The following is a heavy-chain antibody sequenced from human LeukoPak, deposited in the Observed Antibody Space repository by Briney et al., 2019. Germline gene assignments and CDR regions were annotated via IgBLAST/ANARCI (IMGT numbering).Heavy chain of an antibody. J-gene: IGHJ4*02. CDR2: ISSSSSYI. CDR1: GFTFSSYS. Sequence: GGSLRLSCAASGFTFSSYSMNWVRQAPGKGLEWVSSISSSSSYIYYADSVKGRFTISRDNAKNSLYLQMNSLRAEDTAVYYCARVGLRYFDWAISGASDCWGQGTLVTVSS. CDR3: ARVGLRYFDWAISGASDC. D-gene: IGHD3-9*01. V-gene: IGHV3-21*01.